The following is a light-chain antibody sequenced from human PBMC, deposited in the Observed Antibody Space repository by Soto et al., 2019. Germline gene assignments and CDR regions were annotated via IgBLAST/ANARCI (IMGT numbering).Light chain of an antibody. CDR1: QSVSTRS. CDR3: QQYDSSPRT. J-gene: IGKJ1*01. CDR2: GAS. Sequence: EIVLTQSPGTLSLSPGERATLSCRASQSVSTRSLAWYQQKPGQAPRLLISGASGRAADIPDRFSGSGSGTDFTLTINRLEPEDFAVYYCQQYDSSPRTFGQGTKVE. V-gene: IGKV3-20*01.